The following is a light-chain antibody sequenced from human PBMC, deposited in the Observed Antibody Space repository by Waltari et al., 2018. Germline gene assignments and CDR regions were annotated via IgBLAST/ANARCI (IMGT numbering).Light chain of an antibody. CDR2: GAS. J-gene: IGKJ4*01. CDR1: QSISSN. CDR3: QQYNTWPT. V-gene: IGKV3-15*01. Sequence: EIVMTQSPVTLSVSPGERATLPCRASQSISSNLTWYQQKPGQSPRLLIHGASTRATGIPARFSGSGSGTDFTLTISSLQSEDFAVYFCQQYNTWPTFGGGTKVEIK.